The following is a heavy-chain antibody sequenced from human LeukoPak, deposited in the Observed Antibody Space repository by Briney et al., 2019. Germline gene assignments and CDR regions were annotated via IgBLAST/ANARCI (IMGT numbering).Heavy chain of an antibody. V-gene: IGHV3-20*04. J-gene: IGHJ4*02. CDR2: INWNGGST. Sequence: TGGSLRLSCAASGFTFDDYGMSWVRQAPGKGLEWVSGINWNGGSTGYADSVKGRFTISRDNAKNSLYLQMNSLRAEDTAVYYCAKYGSSSLRAFWGQGTLVTVSS. CDR1: GFTFDDYG. CDR3: AKYGSSSLRAF. D-gene: IGHD6-6*01.